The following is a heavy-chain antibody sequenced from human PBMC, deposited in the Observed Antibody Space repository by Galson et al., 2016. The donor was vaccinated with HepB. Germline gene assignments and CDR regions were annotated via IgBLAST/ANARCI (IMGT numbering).Heavy chain of an antibody. V-gene: IGHV4-39*07. J-gene: IGHJ6*02. CDR3: ARDKECSSTSCRITHLYYYGMDV. Sequence: ETLSLTCTVSGDSIGRSNYFWGWLRQAPGKGLEWIGSIDYSGNANYNPSLSSRVTISGDTSQNQVSLQMTSATVADTAVYFCARDKECSSTSCRITHLYYYGMDVWGQGIKVTVS. CDR1: GDSIGRSNYF. CDR2: IDYSGNA. D-gene: IGHD2-2*01.